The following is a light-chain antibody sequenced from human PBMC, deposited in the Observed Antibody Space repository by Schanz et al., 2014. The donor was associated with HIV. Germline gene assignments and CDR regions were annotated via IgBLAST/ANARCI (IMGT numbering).Light chain of an antibody. CDR1: HIVNNRY. CDR2: GAS. J-gene: IGKJ1*01. V-gene: IGKV3-20*01. CDR3: QQYGSSWT. Sequence: EIVLTQSPGTLSLSPGERASLSCRASHIVNNRYFAWYKQEHGQPPRLLIYGASIRATGVPDRFSGSGSGTDFTLTISRLEPEDFAVYYCQQYGSSWTFGQGTKVEIK.